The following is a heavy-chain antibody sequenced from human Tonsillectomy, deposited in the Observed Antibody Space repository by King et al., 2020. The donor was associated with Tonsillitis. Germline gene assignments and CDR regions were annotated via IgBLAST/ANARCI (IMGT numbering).Heavy chain of an antibody. CDR3: AKDWVGGSRYYYGMDV. J-gene: IGHJ6*02. V-gene: IGHV3-30*18. Sequence: GGAGGGGVRPGGSRRLACAACGFSFSSGGRRWVREVPGKGLEWVAIIAVDGSNKYYADSVMGRLTISRDNSKNTLYLQMNSLRAEDTEVYYCAKDWVGGSRYYYGMDVWGHGTTATVSS. CDR1: GFSFSSGG. CDR2: IAVDGSNK. D-gene: IGHD2-15*01.